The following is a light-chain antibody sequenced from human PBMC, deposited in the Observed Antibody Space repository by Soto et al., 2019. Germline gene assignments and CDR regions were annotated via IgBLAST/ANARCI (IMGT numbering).Light chain of an antibody. CDR3: CSYTSSDTYV. Sequence: QSVLTQPASVSGSPGQSITISCTGTSSDVGGYDFVSWYQQHPGKAPKVMIYDVSNRPSGVSNRFSGSKSGNTASLTFSGLQAEDEADYYCCSYTSSDTYVFGTGPKVTVL. CDR1: SSDVGGYDF. V-gene: IGLV2-14*01. J-gene: IGLJ1*01. CDR2: DVS.